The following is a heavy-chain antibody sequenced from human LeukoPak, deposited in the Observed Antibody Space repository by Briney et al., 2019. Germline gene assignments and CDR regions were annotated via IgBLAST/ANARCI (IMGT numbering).Heavy chain of an antibody. J-gene: IGHJ5*02. CDR2: ISAYNGNT. Sequence: ASVKVSCKASGYTFTSYGISWVRQAPGQGLEWMGWISAYNGNTNYAQKLQGRVTMTTDTSTSTAYMELRSLRSDDTAVYYCARDTGNSGWYNWFDPWGQGTLVTVSS. D-gene: IGHD6-19*01. CDR3: ARDTGNSGWYNWFDP. CDR1: GYTFTSYG. V-gene: IGHV1-18*01.